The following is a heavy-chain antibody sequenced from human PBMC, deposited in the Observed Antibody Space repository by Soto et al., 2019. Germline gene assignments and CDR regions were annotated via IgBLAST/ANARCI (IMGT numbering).Heavy chain of an antibody. V-gene: IGHV1-58*02. CDR2: IVVGSGNT. CDR3: AAGSNYDFWSGYPDNWFDP. D-gene: IGHD3-3*01. J-gene: IGHJ5*02. CDR1: GFTFTSSA. Sequence: SVKVSCKASGFTFTSSAMQWVRQARGQRLEWIGWIVVGSGNTNYAQKFQERVTITRDMSTSTAYMELSSLRSEDTVVYSCAAGSNYDFWSGYPDNWFDPWGQGTLVTVSS.